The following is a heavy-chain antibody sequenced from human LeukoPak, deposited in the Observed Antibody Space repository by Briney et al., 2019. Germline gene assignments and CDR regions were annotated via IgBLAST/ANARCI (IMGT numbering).Heavy chain of an antibody. J-gene: IGHJ4*02. Sequence: PSETLSLTCTVSDGSISSYYWSWIRQPPGKGLEWIGNIDYSRDTNYNPSLGSRVTILVDKSMNQFSLKLNSVTAADTAVYYCVRNGPHYYDKSGYLDSWGQGTLVTVSS. CDR2: IDYSRDT. CDR1: DGSISSYY. D-gene: IGHD3-22*01. V-gene: IGHV4-59*03. CDR3: VRNGPHYYDKSGYLDS.